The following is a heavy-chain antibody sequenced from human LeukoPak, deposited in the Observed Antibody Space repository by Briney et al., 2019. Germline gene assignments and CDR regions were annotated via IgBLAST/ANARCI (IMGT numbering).Heavy chain of an antibody. Sequence: GGSLRLSCAASGFTFSDYYMSWIRQAPGKGLEWVSYISSSGSTIYYADSVKGRFTISRDNAKNSLYLQMNSLRAEDTAVYYCARDWARNPSGWLLRGYDYWGQGTLVTVSS. CDR3: ARDWARNPSGWLLRGYDY. CDR2: ISSSGSTI. V-gene: IGHV3-11*01. CDR1: GFTFSDYY. J-gene: IGHJ4*02. D-gene: IGHD6-19*01.